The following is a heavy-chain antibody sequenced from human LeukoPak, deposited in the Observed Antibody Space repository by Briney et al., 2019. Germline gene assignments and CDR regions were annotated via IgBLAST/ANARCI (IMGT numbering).Heavy chain of an antibody. CDR2: INNNSDNT. D-gene: IGHD2-21*01. J-gene: IGHJ4*02. Sequence: PVGALRLSRAASRVTFRNYGMSWVRQAPGKGREWVSSINNNSDNTYYADSVKGRFTISRDNAKNSLYLQMNSLRAEDTAVYYCARWGDYDCWGQGTLVTVSS. CDR1: RVTFRNYG. V-gene: IGHV3-48*01. CDR3: ARWGDYDC.